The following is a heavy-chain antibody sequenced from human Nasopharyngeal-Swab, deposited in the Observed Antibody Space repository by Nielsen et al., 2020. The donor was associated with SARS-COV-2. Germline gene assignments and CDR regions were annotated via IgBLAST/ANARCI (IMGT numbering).Heavy chain of an antibody. V-gene: IGHV1-24*01. J-gene: IGHJ5*02. D-gene: IGHD3-22*01. CDR1: GYTLTELS. CDR2: FDPEEGET. CDR3: ATSLGSYDSSGYYHGWFDP. Sequence: ASVTVSCKVSGYTLTELSMHWVRQAPGKGLEWMGGFDPEEGETIYAQKFQGRVTMTEDTSTDTAYMELSSLRSEDAAVYYCATSLGSYDSSGYYHGWFDPWGQGTLVTVSS.